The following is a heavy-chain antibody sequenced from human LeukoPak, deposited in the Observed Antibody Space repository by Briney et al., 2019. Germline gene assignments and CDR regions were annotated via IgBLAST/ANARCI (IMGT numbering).Heavy chain of an antibody. CDR2: ISGSGGST. V-gene: IGHV3-23*01. Sequence: PGGTLRLSCAASGFTFSSYVMSWVRQAPGKGLDWVSAISGSGGSTYYTDSVKGRFTISRDNSKNTLYLQMNSLRAEDTAVYYCAKRAYYYDSSVAFDFWGQGTMVAVSS. CDR3: AKRAYYYDSSVAFDF. CDR1: GFTFSSYV. J-gene: IGHJ3*01. D-gene: IGHD3-22*01.